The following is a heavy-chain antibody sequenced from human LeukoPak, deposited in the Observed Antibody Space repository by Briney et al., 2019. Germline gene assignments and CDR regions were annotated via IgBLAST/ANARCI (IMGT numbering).Heavy chain of an antibody. CDR1: GGTFSSYA. CDR3: ARAMVVTPGYYHMDV. D-gene: IGHD4-23*01. Sequence: ASVKVSCKASGGTFSSYAISWVRQAPGQGLEWMGGIIPIFGTANYAQKFQGRVTITTDESTSTAYMELSSLRSEDTAVYYCARAMVVTPGYYHMDVWGKGTTVTVSS. CDR2: IIPIFGTA. J-gene: IGHJ6*03. V-gene: IGHV1-69*05.